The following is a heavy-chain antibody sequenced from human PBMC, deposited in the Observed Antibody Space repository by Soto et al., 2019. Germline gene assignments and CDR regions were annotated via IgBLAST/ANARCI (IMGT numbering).Heavy chain of an antibody. CDR3: AKDKTLSGWYAFDY. CDR1: GFTFDDYA. Sequence: EVQLVESGGGLVQPGRSLRLSCAASGFTFDDYAMHWVRQAPGKGLEWVSGISWNSGSIGYADSVKGRFTISRDNDKNSLYLKMNSLRAEDTALYYCAKDKTLSGWYAFDYWGQGTLVTVSS. CDR2: ISWNSGSI. J-gene: IGHJ4*02. D-gene: IGHD6-19*01. V-gene: IGHV3-9*01.